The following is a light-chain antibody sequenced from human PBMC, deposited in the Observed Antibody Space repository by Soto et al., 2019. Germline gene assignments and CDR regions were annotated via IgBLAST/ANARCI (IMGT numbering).Light chain of an antibody. V-gene: IGKV1-5*03. J-gene: IGKJ2*01. CDR1: QTISSW. CDR2: KAS. Sequence: DIQMTQSPSTLSASVGDRVTITCRASQTISSWLAWYQQRPGKAPKLLIYKASSLESGVPSRFSGSGSGTEFTLTISSLQPDDFATYCCQQYNSYSYTFGQGTKLDIK. CDR3: QQYNSYSYT.